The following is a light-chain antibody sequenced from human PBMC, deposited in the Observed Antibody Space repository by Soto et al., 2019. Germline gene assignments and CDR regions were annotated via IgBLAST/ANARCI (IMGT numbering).Light chain of an antibody. CDR1: SSDVGGYNY. Sequence: QSALTQPASVSGSPGQSITISCTGTSSDVGGYNYVSWYQQHPGKAPKVMIYEVNNRPSGVSNRFSGSKSGNTASLTISGLQAEDEADYYCSSYTSSSFYVFGTGTKLTVL. CDR3: SSYTSSSFYV. V-gene: IGLV2-14*01. CDR2: EVN. J-gene: IGLJ1*01.